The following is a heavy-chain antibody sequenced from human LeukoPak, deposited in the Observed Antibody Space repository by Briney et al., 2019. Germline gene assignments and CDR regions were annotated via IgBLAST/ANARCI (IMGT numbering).Heavy chain of an antibody. J-gene: IGHJ4*02. Sequence: GGSLRLSCAASGFTFSSYAISWVRQAPGKGRGWVSAISGSGGSTYYADSVKGRFTISRDNSKNTLYLQMNSLRAEDTAVYYCAKDYEHCSGGSCYGHWGQGTLVTVSS. V-gene: IGHV3-23*01. CDR1: GFTFSSYA. CDR2: ISGSGGST. CDR3: AKDYEHCSGGSCYGH. D-gene: IGHD2-15*01.